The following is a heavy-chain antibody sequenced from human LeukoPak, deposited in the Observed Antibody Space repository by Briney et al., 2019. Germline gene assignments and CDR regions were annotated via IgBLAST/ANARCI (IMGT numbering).Heavy chain of an antibody. J-gene: IGHJ4*02. D-gene: IGHD2-2*01. CDR1: GFIFSSYG. V-gene: IGHV3-33*01. CDR2: IWYDGNNK. CDR3: ARDLSRGDIVGVPSALFDY. Sequence: GGSLRLSCAASGFIFSSYGMYWVRQAPDKGLEWVAVIWYDGNNKYYADSVKGRFTISRDNSKNTLYPQMNSLRVEDTAMYYCARDLSRGDIVGVPSALFDYWGQGTLVTVSS.